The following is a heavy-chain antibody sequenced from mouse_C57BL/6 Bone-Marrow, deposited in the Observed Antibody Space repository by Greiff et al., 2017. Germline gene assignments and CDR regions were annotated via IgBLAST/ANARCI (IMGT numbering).Heavy chain of an antibody. V-gene: IGHV14-4*01. J-gene: IGHJ3*01. CDR3: TALGFAY. Sequence: EVQLQQSGAELVRPGASVKLSCTASGFNIKDDYMHWVQQRPEQGLEWIGWIDPENGDTEYASKFQGKATITADTYSKTAYLQLSSLTSEDTAVYYCTALGFAYWGQGTLVTVSA. CDR1: GFNIKDDY. CDR2: IDPENGDT.